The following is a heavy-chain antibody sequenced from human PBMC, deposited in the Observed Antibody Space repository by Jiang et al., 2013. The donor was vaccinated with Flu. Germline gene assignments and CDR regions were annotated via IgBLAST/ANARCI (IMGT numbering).Heavy chain of an antibody. V-gene: IGHV4-39*01. CDR1: GGSISSSSYY. Sequence: GPGLVKPSETLSLTCTVSGGSISSSSYYWGWIRQPPGKGLEWIGSIYYSGSTYYNPSLKSRVTISVDTSKNQFSLKLSSVTAADTAVYYCARQSPMYCSGGSCYWEDRNSGDYMDV. CDR2: IYYSGST. CDR3: ARQSPMYCSGGSCYWEDRNSGDYMDV. J-gene: IGHJ6*03. D-gene: IGHD2-15*01.